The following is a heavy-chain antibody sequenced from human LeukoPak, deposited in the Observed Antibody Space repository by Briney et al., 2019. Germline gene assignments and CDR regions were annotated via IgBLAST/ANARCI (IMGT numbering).Heavy chain of an antibody. D-gene: IGHD5-18*01. CDR2: INHSGST. Sequence: SETLSHTCAVYGGSISDYHWSWVRQPPGKGLEWIGEINHSGSTNYNPSLKSRVTISVDTSKNQFSLKLSSVTAADTAVYYCARGGYCYRLGYWGQGTLVTVSS. CDR1: GGSISDYH. CDR3: ARGGYCYRLGY. J-gene: IGHJ4*02. V-gene: IGHV4-34*01.